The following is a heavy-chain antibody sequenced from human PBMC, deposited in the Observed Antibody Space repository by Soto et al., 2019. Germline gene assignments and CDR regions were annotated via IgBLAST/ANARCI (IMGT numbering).Heavy chain of an antibody. CDR3: ARAGRLRYFDWPIRENRLDP. V-gene: IGHV4-30-2*01. D-gene: IGHD3-9*01. Sequence: SETLSLTCAVSGGSSSSGGYSWSWIRQPPGKGLEWIGYIYHSGSTYYNPSLKSRVTISVDTSKNQFSLKLSSVTAADTAVYYCARAGRLRYFDWPIRENRLDPWGQGTLVTVSS. CDR2: IYHSGST. CDR1: GGSSSSGGYS. J-gene: IGHJ5*02.